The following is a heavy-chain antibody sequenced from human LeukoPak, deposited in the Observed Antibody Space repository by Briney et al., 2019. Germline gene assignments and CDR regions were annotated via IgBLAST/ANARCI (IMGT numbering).Heavy chain of an antibody. CDR1: GGTFSIYA. CDR3: ARGRLVAGYYFDY. D-gene: IGHD6-19*01. Sequence: SVKVSCKASGGTFSIYAISWVRQAPGRGLEWMGGIIPIFGTANYAQKFQGRVTITPDKSTSTAYMELSSLRSEDTAVYYCARGRLVAGYYFDYWGQGTLVTVSS. CDR2: IIPIFGTA. V-gene: IGHV1-69*06. J-gene: IGHJ4*02.